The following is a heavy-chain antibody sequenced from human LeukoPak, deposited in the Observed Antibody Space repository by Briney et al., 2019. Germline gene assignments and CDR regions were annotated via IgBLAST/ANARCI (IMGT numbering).Heavy chain of an antibody. V-gene: IGHV4-34*01. Sequence: SETLSLTCAVYGGSFSGYYWSWIRQPPGKGLEWIGEINHSGSTNYNPSLKSRVTISVDTSKNQFSLKLSSVTAADMAVYYCARYRRITMVRGVRPDAFDIWGQGTMVTLSS. J-gene: IGHJ3*02. CDR3: ARYRRITMVRGVRPDAFDI. CDR1: GGSFSGYY. D-gene: IGHD3-10*01. CDR2: INHSGST.